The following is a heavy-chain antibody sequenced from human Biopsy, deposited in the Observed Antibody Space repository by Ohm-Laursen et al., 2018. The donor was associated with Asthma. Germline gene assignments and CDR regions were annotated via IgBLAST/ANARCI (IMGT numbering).Heavy chain of an antibody. D-gene: IGHD5-24*01. V-gene: IGHV3-21*01. CDR1: GFTFSHYN. Sequence: SLRLSCAASGFTFSHYNMNWVRQAPGKGLEWVSSITDTSRYIKYADSVKGRFTISRDNAKMSLVMNSLSPEGTGVYYCAKGMGSGPVVDGFDIWGQGTTVTISS. J-gene: IGHJ3*02. CDR2: ITDTSRYI. CDR3: AKGMGSGPVVDGFDI.